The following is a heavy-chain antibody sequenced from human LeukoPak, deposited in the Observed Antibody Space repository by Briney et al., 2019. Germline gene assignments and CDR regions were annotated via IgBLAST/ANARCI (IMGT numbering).Heavy chain of an antibody. D-gene: IGHD6-13*01. CDR3: QGGIAAAGSIDY. CDR1: GFTFSNYW. CDR2: INNDGSST. J-gene: IGHJ4*02. V-gene: IGHV3-74*01. Sequence: PGGFLRLSCAASGFTFSNYWMNWVRQAPGKGLMWVARINNDGSSTSYADFVKGRFTISRDNTKNTLHLQMNSLRAEDTAVYFCQGGIAAAGSIDYWGPGTLVTVSS.